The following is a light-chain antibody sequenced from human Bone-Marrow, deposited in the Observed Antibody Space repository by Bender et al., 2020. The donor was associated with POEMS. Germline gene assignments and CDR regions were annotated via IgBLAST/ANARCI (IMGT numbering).Light chain of an antibody. CDR1: SSNIGNNY. V-gene: IGLV1-51*01. J-gene: IGLJ2*01. Sequence: QSVLTQSASASGTPGQRVTITCSGSSSNIGNNYVSWCQQFPGTAPKLLIYDNNKRPSGIPDRFSGSKSGTSATLGITGLQTGDEADYYCGTLDSSLSAVVFGGGTKLTVL. CDR3: GTLDSSLSAVV. CDR2: DNN.